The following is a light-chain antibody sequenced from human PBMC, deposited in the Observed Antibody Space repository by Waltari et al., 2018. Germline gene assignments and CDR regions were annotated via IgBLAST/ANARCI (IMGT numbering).Light chain of an antibody. Sequence: DVQMTQSPSSLSASVGDRVTITCQASQDINNYLNWYQQKPGRAPNRLIYHTSNLQTGGPSRFSGSRSGTDYTFTISNLQPEDVATYYSQQYDDLFTFGPGTKVDLK. CDR1: QDINNY. CDR2: HTS. V-gene: IGKV1-33*01. J-gene: IGKJ3*01. CDR3: QQYDDLFT.